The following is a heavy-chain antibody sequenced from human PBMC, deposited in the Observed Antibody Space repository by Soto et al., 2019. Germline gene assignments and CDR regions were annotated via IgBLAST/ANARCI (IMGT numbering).Heavy chain of an antibody. CDR2: IWYDGSNK. D-gene: IGHD6-19*01. Sequence: SLRLSCAASGFTFSSYGMHWVRQAPGKGLEWVAVIWYDGSNKYYADSVKGRFTISRDNSKNTLYLQMNSLRAEDTAVYYCARESSSGWSTDYYYYGMDVWGQGTTVTVSS. J-gene: IGHJ6*02. CDR1: GFTFSSYG. CDR3: ARESSSGWSTDYYYYGMDV. V-gene: IGHV3-33*01.